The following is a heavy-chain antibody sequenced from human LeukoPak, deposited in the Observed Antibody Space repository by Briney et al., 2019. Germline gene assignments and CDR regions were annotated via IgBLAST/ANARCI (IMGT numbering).Heavy chain of an antibody. CDR3: ARGGAARLHFQN. CDR1: GGSISSYY. D-gene: IGHD6-6*01. J-gene: IGHJ1*01. CDR2: IYHSGST. Sequence: PSETLSLTCTVSGGSISSYYWNWIRQPPGKGLEWIGYIYHSGSTNYNPSLQSRVTISVDTSKNQFSLNLNSVTAADTAVYYCARGGAARLHFQNWGQGTLVTVSS. V-gene: IGHV4-59*01.